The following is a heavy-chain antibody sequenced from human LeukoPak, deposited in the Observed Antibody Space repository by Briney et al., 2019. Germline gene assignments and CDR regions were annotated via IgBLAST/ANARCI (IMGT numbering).Heavy chain of an antibody. CDR3: ARGGAARLHFQN. CDR1: GGSISSYY. D-gene: IGHD6-6*01. J-gene: IGHJ1*01. CDR2: IYHSGST. Sequence: PSETLSLTCTVSGGSISSYYWNWIRQPPGKGLEWIGYIYHSGSTNYNPSLQSRVTISVDTSKNQFSLNLNSVTAADTAVYYCARGGAARLHFQNWGQGTLVTVSS. V-gene: IGHV4-59*01.